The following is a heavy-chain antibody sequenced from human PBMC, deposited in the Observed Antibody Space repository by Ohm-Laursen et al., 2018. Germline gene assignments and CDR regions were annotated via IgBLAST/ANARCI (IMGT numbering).Heavy chain of an antibody. CDR3: ARPYCGGNCSDPIDS. J-gene: IGHJ4*02. CDR1: GFTFSSYS. D-gene: IGHD2-21*02. Sequence: SLRLSCTASGFTFSSYSMNWVRQAPGKGLEWVSSINFSGCYIYYADSVKGRFTISRDNAKKSLFLQMNSLRVEDTAVYYCARPYCGGNCSDPIDSWGQGTLVTVSS. V-gene: IGHV3-21*01. CDR2: INFSGCYI.